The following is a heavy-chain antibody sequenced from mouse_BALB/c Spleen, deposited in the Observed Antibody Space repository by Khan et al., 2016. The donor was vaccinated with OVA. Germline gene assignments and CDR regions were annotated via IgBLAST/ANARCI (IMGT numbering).Heavy chain of an antibody. D-gene: IGHD1-3*01. V-gene: IGHV1-5*01. J-gene: IGHJ3*01. Sequence: VQLQQSGTVLARPGASVKMSCKASGYSFTDYLIHWVKQRPGQGLEWIGDIFPGNSDTTYNQKFRDKAKLTAETSASAAYMELSSLTNEVSAGTYWTRGGYSSFAYWGQGTLVTVSA. CDR2: IFPGNSDT. CDR3: TRGGYSSFAY. CDR1: GYSFTDYL.